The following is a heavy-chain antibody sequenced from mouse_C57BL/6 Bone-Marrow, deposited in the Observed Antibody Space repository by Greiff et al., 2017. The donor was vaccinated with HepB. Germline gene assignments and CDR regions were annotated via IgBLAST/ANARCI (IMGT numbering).Heavy chain of an antibody. CDR3: TTRGLLRFLFDY. J-gene: IGHJ2*01. D-gene: IGHD1-1*01. V-gene: IGHV14-1*01. CDR2: IDPEDGDT. CDR1: GFNIKDYY. Sequence: VQLQQSGAELVRPGASVKLSCTASGFNIKDYYMHWVKQRPEQVLEWIGRIDPEDGDTEYAPKFQGKATMTADTSSNTAYLQLSSLTSEDTAVYYCTTRGLLRFLFDYWGQGTTLTVSS.